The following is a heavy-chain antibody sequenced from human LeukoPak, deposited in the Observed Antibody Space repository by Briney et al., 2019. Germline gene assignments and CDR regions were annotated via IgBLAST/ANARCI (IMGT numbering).Heavy chain of an antibody. J-gene: IGHJ6*03. V-gene: IGHV1-2*02. Sequence: ASVKVSCKASGYTFTGYYMHWVRQAPGQGLEWMGWINPNSGGTNYAQKFQGRVTMTRDTSISTAYMELSRLRSDDTAVYYCARGSRQVAGTDGYYYYYYMDVWGKGTTVTVSS. CDR1: GYTFTGYY. CDR3: ARGSRQVAGTDGYYYYYYMDV. CDR2: INPNSGGT. D-gene: IGHD2-15*01.